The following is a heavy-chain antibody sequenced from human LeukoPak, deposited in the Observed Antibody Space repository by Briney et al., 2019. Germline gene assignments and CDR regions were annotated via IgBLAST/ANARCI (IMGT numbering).Heavy chain of an antibody. D-gene: IGHD3-10*01. CDR2: INPRSGDT. J-gene: IGHJ3*02. CDR1: GYTFTGYY. CDR3: ARLYSFDI. Sequence: ASVKVSCKASGYTFTGYYMHWVRQAPGQGLEWMGWINPRSGDTNYAPKFQGRVTMTRDTSISTAYMDLSRLRSDDTAVYYCARLYSFDIWGQGTMVTVS. V-gene: IGHV1-2*02.